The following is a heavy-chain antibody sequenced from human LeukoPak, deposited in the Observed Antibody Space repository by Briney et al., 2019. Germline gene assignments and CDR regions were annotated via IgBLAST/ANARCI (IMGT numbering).Heavy chain of an antibody. Sequence: KPSETLSLTCTVSGGSISSSSYYWGWIRQPPGKGLEWIGSVYYSGATYYNPSLNSRVTISVDTSKKQFSLKLSSVTAADTAVYYCASSNYVDAFHIWGQGTMVTVSS. D-gene: IGHD1-7*01. CDR3: ASSNYVDAFHI. CDR1: GGSISSSSYY. J-gene: IGHJ3*02. V-gene: IGHV4-39*01. CDR2: VYYSGAT.